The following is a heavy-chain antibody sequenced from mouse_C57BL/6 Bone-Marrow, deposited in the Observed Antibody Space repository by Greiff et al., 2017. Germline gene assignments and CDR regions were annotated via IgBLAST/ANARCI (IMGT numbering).Heavy chain of an antibody. Sequence: VQLQESGAELARPGASVKLSCKASGYTFTSYGISWVKQRTGPGLEWIGEIYPRSGNNYYNEKFKGKATLTADKSSSTAYMELRSLTSEDSAVYFCARPHYYGSSYVHFDVWGTGTTVTVSS. D-gene: IGHD1-1*01. CDR2: IYPRSGNN. CDR1: GYTFTSYG. V-gene: IGHV1-81*01. CDR3: ARPHYYGSSYVHFDV. J-gene: IGHJ1*03.